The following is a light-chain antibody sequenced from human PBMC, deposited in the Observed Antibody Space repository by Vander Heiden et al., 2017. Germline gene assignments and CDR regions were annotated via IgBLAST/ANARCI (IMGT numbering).Light chain of an antibody. CDR2: EAS. CDR1: QSVSSY. J-gene: IGKJ1*01. V-gene: IGKV3-11*01. CDR3: QHRSGWLPGT. Sequence: EIVLTQSPATLSLSPGEGATLSCRASQSVSSYLAWYQHKPGQAPRLLIYEASNRATGVPARFSGTGSGTDFTLTISSLGPEDFAVYYCQHRSGWLPGTFGQGTKVEIK.